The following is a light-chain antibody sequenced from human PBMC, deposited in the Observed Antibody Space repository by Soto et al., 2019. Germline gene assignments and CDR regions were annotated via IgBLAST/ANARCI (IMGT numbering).Light chain of an antibody. CDR3: KRDNSQPPRT. Sequence: DIQMTQSPSTLSASVGDRVTITCRASQSISSWLAWYQQKPGKAPKLLIYDASSLESGVPSRFSGSASGTEFTLTLSIVKPDNFAPYRSKRDNSQPPRTFGGGTKVDI. CDR2: DAS. J-gene: IGKJ4*01. CDR1: QSISSW. V-gene: IGKV1-5*01.